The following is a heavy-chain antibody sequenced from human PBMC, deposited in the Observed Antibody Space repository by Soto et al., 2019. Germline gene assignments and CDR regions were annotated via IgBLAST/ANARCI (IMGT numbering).Heavy chain of an antibody. CDR1: GYTFTSYD. D-gene: IGHD3-3*01. V-gene: IGHV1-8*01. CDR2: MNPNSGNT. J-gene: IGHJ6*03. Sequence: ASVKVSCKASGYTFTSYDINWVRQATGQGLEWMGWMNPNSGNTGYAQKFQGRVTMTRNTSISTAYMELSSLRSEDTAVYYCARGRGITIFGVVTKKYMDAWGKGATVTVSS. CDR3: ARGRGITIFGVVTKKYMDA.